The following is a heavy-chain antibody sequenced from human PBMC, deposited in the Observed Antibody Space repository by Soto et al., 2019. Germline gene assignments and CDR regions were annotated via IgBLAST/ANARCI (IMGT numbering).Heavy chain of an antibody. J-gene: IGHJ4*02. V-gene: IGHV3-30-3*01. CDR1: GFTFSSYA. CDR3: ARGRHYDFWSGYSADY. D-gene: IGHD3-3*01. CDR2: ISYDVSNK. Sequence: QVQLVESGGGVVQPGRSLRLSCAASGFTFSSYAMHWVRQAPGKGLEWVAVISYDVSNKYYADSVKGRFTISRDNSKNTLYLQMNSLRAEDTAVYYCARGRHYDFWSGYSADYWGQGTLVTVSS.